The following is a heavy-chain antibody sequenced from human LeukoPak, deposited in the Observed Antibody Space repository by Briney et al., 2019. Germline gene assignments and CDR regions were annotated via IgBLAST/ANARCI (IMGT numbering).Heavy chain of an antibody. CDR1: GFTFSSYA. V-gene: IGHV3-30-3*01. D-gene: IGHD3-10*01. CDR2: ISCDGSNK. Sequence: GGSLRLSCAASGFTFSSYAMHWVRQAPGKGLEWVAVISCDGSNKYYADSVKGRFTISRDNSKNTLYLQMNSLRAEDTAVYYCAKDLRPRTLMVRGVIMDYWGQGTLVTVSS. CDR3: AKDLRPRTLMVRGVIMDY. J-gene: IGHJ4*02.